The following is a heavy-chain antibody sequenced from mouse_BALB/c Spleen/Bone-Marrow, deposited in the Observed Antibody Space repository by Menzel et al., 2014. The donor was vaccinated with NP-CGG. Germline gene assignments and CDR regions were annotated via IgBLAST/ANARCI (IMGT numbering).Heavy chain of an antibody. J-gene: IGHJ3*01. V-gene: IGHV2-9*02. Sequence: VKLQESGPGLVAPSQSLSITCTVSGFSLTNYGVHWVRQPPGKGLEWLGVIWAGGSTNYNSALMSRLTISKDNSESQVFLKMSSLQTDDTAMYYCASYYRYDGAYWGQGTLVTVSA. CDR1: GFSLTNYG. CDR3: ASYYRYDGAY. D-gene: IGHD2-14*01. CDR2: IWAGGST.